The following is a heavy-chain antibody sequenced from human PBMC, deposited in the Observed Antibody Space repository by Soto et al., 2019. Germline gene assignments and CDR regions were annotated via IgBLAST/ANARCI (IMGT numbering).Heavy chain of an antibody. CDR3: AKDSNKYSSSLRGRYFDY. CDR2: ISGGGSNT. CDR1: GLPFSSYV. J-gene: IGHJ4*02. V-gene: IGHV3-23*01. D-gene: IGHD4-4*01. Sequence: GGSLRLSCAASGLPFSSYVMSWVRQAPGKGLEWVSGISGGGSNTFYADSVKGRFTISRDNSKNTLLLQMNSLGAEDTAVYYCAKDSNKYSSSLRGRYFDYWGQGIGVTVSS.